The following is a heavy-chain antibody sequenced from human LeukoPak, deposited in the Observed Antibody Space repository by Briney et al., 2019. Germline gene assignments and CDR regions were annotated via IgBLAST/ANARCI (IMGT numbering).Heavy chain of an antibody. CDR2: VYPGNSDS. J-gene: IGHJ5*02. Sequence: GESLKISCKGSGYSFTTHWIAWVRQRPGEGLEWMGIVYPGNSDSRYSPSFQGHVTMSADKSISTAYLQWHSLEAPDTAIYFCARGFDTGSSVNWFDPWGQGTLVTVSS. CDR3: ARGFDTGSSVNWFDP. D-gene: IGHD6-13*01. V-gene: IGHV5-51*01. CDR1: GYSFTTHW.